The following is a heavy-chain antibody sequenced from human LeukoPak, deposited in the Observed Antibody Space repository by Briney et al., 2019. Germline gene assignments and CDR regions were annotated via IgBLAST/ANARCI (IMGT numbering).Heavy chain of an antibody. CDR3: ARDVKTHVRRVAYSSSASYYYGMDV. J-gene: IGHJ6*02. D-gene: IGHD6-6*01. Sequence: SETLSLTCTVSGGSVSSGSYYWSWIRQPPGKGLEWIGYIYYSGSTNYNPSLKSRVTISVDTSKNQFSLKLSSVTAADTAVYYCARDVKTHVRRVAYSSSASYYYGMDVWGQGTTVTVSS. V-gene: IGHV4-61*01. CDR2: IYYSGST. CDR1: GGSVSSGSYY.